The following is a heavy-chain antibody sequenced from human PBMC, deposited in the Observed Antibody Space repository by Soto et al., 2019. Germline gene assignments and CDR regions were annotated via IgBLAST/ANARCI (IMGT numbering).Heavy chain of an antibody. V-gene: IGHV1-2*04. Sequence: ASVKVSCKASGYTFTGYYMHWVRQAPGQGLEWMGWINPNSGGTNYAQKFQGWVTMTRDTSISTAYMELSRLRSDDTAVYYCAREAVEAVADYYYFDYWGQGTLVTVSS. J-gene: IGHJ4*02. CDR2: INPNSGGT. CDR1: GYTFTGYY. D-gene: IGHD6-19*01. CDR3: AREAVEAVADYYYFDY.